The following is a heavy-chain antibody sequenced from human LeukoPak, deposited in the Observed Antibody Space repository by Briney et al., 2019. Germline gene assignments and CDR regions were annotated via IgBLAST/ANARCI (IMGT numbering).Heavy chain of an antibody. CDR1: GASITSYY. D-gene: IGHD3-9*01. J-gene: IGHJ6*02. Sequence: SETLSLTCTVSGASITSYYWTWIRQPPGKGLEWIGYIYYSGNSNYNPSLQSRLTISVDTSKNQFSLKLSSVTAADTAVYYCARASTIFYGMDVWGQGTTVTVSS. V-gene: IGHV4-59*01. CDR2: IYYSGNS. CDR3: ARASTIFYGMDV.